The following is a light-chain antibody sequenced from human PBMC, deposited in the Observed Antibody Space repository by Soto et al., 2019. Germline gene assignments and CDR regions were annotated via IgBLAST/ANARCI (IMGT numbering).Light chain of an antibody. J-gene: IGKJ4*01. CDR2: AAS. Sequence: DIQMTQSPSSLSASVGDRVTITCWASQGISNYLAWYQQKPGKVPKLLIYAASTLQSGVPSRFSGSGSGTDFTLTISSLQAEDVATYYCQKYNSAPLTFGGGTKVEIK. CDR3: QKYNSAPLT. V-gene: IGKV1-27*01. CDR1: QGISNY.